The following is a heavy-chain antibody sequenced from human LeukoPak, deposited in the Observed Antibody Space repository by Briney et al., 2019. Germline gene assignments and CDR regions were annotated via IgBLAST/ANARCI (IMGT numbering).Heavy chain of an antibody. J-gene: IGHJ4*02. CDR2: IYYSGST. V-gene: IGHV4-34*01. D-gene: IGHD3-22*01. CDR3: ARHHPIYDSSGYYSFPFDY. CDR1: GGSFSGYY. Sequence: SETLSLTCAVYGGSFSGYYWSWIRQPPGKGLEWIGSIYYSGSTYYNPSLKSRVTISGDTSKNRFSLKLSSVTAADTAVYYCARHHPIYDSSGYYSFPFDYWGQGTLVTVSS.